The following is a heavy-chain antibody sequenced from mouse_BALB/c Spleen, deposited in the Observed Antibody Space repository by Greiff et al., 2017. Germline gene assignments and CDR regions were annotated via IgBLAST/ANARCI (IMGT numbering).Heavy chain of an antibody. J-gene: IGHJ4*01. D-gene: IGHD1-1*01. Sequence: EVQLQQSGPELVKPGASVKISCKASGYSFTGYFMNWVMQSHGKSLEWIGRINPYNGDTFYNQKFKGKATLTVDKSSSTAHMELRSLASEDSAVYYCASTTVVDPAMDYWGQGTSVTVSA. V-gene: IGHV1-20*02. CDR1: GYSFTGYF. CDR2: INPYNGDT. CDR3: ASTTVVDPAMDY.